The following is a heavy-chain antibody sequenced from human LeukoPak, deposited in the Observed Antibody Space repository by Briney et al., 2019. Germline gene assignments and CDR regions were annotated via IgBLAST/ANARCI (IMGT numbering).Heavy chain of an antibody. Sequence: GGSLRLSCAASEFSFTSYAMAWVRQPPGKGLEWVSGISRSGTSTYYADSVKGRFTISRDNSKNTLYLQMNSLRAEDTAVYYCAKTRITMIVVAPKDAFDIWGQGTMVTVSS. CDR3: AKTRITMIVVAPKDAFDI. CDR1: EFSFTSYA. D-gene: IGHD3-22*01. CDR2: ISRSGTST. V-gene: IGHV3-23*01. J-gene: IGHJ3*02.